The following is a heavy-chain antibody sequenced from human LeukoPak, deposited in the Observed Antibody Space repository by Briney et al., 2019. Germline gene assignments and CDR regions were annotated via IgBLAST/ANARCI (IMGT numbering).Heavy chain of an antibody. J-gene: IGHJ6*02. CDR2: ISGYSGDK. Sequence: ASVKVSCKASGYTFTSYGINWVRQAPGQGLEWMGWISGYSGDKHYAQKLQGRVTMTTDTSTSTAYMELRSLRSDDTAVYYGARDPHYYDSSGYYYVDYYYYGMDVWGQGTTVADSS. D-gene: IGHD3-22*01. V-gene: IGHV1-18*01. CDR3: ARDPHYYDSSGYYYVDYYYYGMDV. CDR1: GYTFTSYG.